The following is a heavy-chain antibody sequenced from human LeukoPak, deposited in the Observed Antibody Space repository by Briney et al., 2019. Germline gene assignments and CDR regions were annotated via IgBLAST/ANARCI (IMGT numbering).Heavy chain of an antibody. CDR2: ISDSGSIT. CDR1: GLTLSYYC. J-gene: IGHJ4*02. Sequence: GGSLRLSCAASGLTLSYYCINWVRQAPGKGLEWVSVISDSGSITYYADSVKGRFTISRDNSKNTLFLQMNSLRAEDTAVYYCAKDARRTSGWYFFDYWGQGSLVTVSS. D-gene: IGHD6-19*01. CDR3: AKDARRTSGWYFFDY. V-gene: IGHV3-23*01.